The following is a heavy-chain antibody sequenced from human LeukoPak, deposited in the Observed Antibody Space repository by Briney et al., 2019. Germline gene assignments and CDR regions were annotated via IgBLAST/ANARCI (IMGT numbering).Heavy chain of an antibody. Sequence: PGGSLRLSCAASGFTFSSYEMNWVRQAPGKGLEWVSYISSSGSTIYYADSVKGRFTISRDNAKNSLYLQMNSLRAEDTAVYYCARAGGYYDSSGYLDYWGQGTLVTVSS. CDR2: ISSSGSTI. CDR1: GFTFSSYE. D-gene: IGHD3-22*01. J-gene: IGHJ4*02. CDR3: ARAGGYYDSSGYLDY. V-gene: IGHV3-48*03.